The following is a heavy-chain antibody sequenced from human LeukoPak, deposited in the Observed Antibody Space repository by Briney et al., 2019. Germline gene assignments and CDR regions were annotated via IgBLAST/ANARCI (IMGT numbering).Heavy chain of an antibody. Sequence: GGSLRLSCAASGFTFSSYGMHWVRQAPGKGLEWVAFIRYDGSNKYYADSVKGRFTISRDNSKNTLYLQMNSLRAEDTAVYYCARSSYYGSGSLNFNNWGQGTLVTVSS. D-gene: IGHD3-10*01. J-gene: IGHJ4*02. V-gene: IGHV3-30*02. CDR1: GFTFSSYG. CDR2: IRYDGSNK. CDR3: ARSSYYGSGSLNFNN.